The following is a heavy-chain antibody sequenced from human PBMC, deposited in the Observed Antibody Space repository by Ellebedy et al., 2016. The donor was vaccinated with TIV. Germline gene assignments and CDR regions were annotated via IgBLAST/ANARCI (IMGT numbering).Heavy chain of an antibody. CDR3: ARAMAGLDV. D-gene: IGHD3/OR15-3a*01. V-gene: IGHV3-13*01. Sequence: GESLKISCAASGFTFSSCDMHWVRQATGKGLEWVSSISTAGDTYYPGSVKGRFTISRENAKNSLYLQMNSLKAEDTAMYYCARAMAGLDVWGQGTLVPVSS. CDR1: GFTFSSCD. CDR2: ISTAGDT. J-gene: IGHJ4*02.